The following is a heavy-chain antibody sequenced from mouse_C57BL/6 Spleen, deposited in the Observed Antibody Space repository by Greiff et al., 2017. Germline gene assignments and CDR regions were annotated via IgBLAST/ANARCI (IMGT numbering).Heavy chain of an antibody. CDR3: TRLYYDYDWFAY. D-gene: IGHD2-4*01. CDR1: GFTFSSYA. J-gene: IGHJ3*01. Sequence: EVQVVESGEGLVKPGGSLKLSCAASGFTFSSYAMSWVRQTPEKRLEWVAYISSGGDYIYYADTVKGRFTISRDNARNTLYLQMSSLKSEDTAMYYCTRLYYDYDWFAYWGQGTLVTVSA. CDR2: ISSGGDYI. V-gene: IGHV5-9-1*02.